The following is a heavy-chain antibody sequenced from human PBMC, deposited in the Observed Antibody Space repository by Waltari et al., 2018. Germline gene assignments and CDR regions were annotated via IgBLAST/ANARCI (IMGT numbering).Heavy chain of an antibody. CDR3: ARDQGYSYVCDF. J-gene: IGHJ4*02. CDR1: VYTFTDYY. D-gene: IGHD5-18*01. CDR2: INPNSGGT. V-gene: IGHV1-2*02. Sequence: QVQLVQSGAEVKKPGASVKVSCKASVYTFTDYYIHWVRQAPGQGLEWMGWINPNSGGTNYAQKFQGRVTMTSDTSISTTYMDLSGLRSDDTAVYYCARDQGYSYVCDFWGQGTLVTVSS.